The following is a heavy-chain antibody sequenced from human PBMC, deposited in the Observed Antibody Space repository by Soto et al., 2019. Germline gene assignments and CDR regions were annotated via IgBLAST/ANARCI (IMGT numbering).Heavy chain of an antibody. Sequence: VASVKVSCKASGYTFTSYAMHWVRQAPGQRLEWMGWINAGNGNTKYSQKFQGRVTITRDTSASTAYMELSSLRSEDTAVYYCARDAVLLWFGEKFSDAFDIWGQGTMVTVSS. CDR3: ARDAVLLWFGEKFSDAFDI. D-gene: IGHD3-10*01. CDR1: GYTFTSYA. J-gene: IGHJ3*02. CDR2: INAGNGNT. V-gene: IGHV1-3*01.